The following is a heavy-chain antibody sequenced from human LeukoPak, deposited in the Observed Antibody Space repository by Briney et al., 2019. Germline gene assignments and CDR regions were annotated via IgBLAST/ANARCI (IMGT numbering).Heavy chain of an antibody. D-gene: IGHD3-22*01. CDR1: GYTFTSYD. J-gene: IGHJ4*02. V-gene: IGHV1-8*03. Sequence: ASVKVSCKASGYTFTSYDINWVRQATGQGLEWMGWMNPNSGNTGYAQKFQGRVTITRNTSISTAYMELSSLRSEDTAVYYCARQNDSSGWPPAYYFDYWGQGTLVTVSS. CDR3: ARQNDSSGWPPAYYFDY. CDR2: MNPNSGNT.